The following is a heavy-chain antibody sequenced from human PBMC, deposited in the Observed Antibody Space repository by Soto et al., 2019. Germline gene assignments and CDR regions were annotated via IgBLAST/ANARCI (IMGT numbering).Heavy chain of an antibody. D-gene: IGHD2-21*02. CDR1: GFSLSTGGVG. J-gene: IGHJ6*02. Sequence: QITLKESGPTLVKPTQTLTLTCTISGFSLSTGGVGVGWIRQPPGKALEWLALIYWDYDKRYSPSLKSRLTSPQDTSKNQXXLXMXNLDPVDTATYYCVHSRCGGDCLQSYSSHYYYGMDVWGQGTTVTVSS. CDR3: VHSRCGGDCLQSYSSHYYYGMDV. V-gene: IGHV2-5*02. CDR2: IYWDYDK.